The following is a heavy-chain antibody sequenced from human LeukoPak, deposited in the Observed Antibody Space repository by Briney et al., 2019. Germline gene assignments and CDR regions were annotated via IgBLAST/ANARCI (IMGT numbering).Heavy chain of an antibody. J-gene: IGHJ4*02. CDR1: GFTFTKYG. CDR3: ARTYDSSAPFDY. CDR2: IWYDGSNK. V-gene: IGHV3-33*03. D-gene: IGHD3-22*01. Sequence: GGSLRVSCAASGFTFTKYGMHWVRQAPGKGLEWVAVIWYDGSNKYYRDSVKGRFTISRDNSKNTLYLQMNSLRAEDTAVYYCARTYDSSAPFDYWGQGTLVTVSS.